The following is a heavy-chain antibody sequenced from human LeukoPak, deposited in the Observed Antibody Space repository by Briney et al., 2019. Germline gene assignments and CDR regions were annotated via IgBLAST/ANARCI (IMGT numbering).Heavy chain of an antibody. J-gene: IGHJ3*02. Sequence: GGSLRFSCAASGFTFSDYYMSWIRQAPGKGLEWVSYISSSGSTIYYADSVKGRFTISRDNAKNSLYLQMNSLRAEDTAVYYCARDYSSGWFRDNAFDIRGQGTMVTASS. D-gene: IGHD6-19*01. CDR1: GFTFSDYY. CDR3: ARDYSSGWFRDNAFDI. V-gene: IGHV3-11*01. CDR2: ISSSGSTI.